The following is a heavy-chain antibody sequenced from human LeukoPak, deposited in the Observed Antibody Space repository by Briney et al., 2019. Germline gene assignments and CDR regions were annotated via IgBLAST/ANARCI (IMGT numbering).Heavy chain of an antibody. CDR3: ARDYYHDTSGYYYGADY. CDR2: IYSGGST. V-gene: IGHV3-53*05. CDR1: GFTVSSNY. Sequence: GGSLRLSCAASGFTVSSNYMSWVRQAPGKGLEWVSVIYSGGSTYYADSVKGRFTISRDNSKNTLYLQMGSLRAEDMAVYYCARDYYHDTSGYYYGADYWGQGTLVTGSS. D-gene: IGHD3-22*01. J-gene: IGHJ4*02.